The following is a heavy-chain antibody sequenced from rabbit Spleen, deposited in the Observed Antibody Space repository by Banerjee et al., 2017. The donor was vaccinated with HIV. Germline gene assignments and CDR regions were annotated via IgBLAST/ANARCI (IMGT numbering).Heavy chain of an antibody. V-gene: IGHV1S47*01. CDR1: GFDFSNYG. D-gene: IGHD4-2*01. J-gene: IGHJ4*01. Sequence: QEQLVESGGGLVQPGGSLKLSCKASGFDFSNYGLSWVRQAPGKGLEWIGYIDPIFGRTYYASWVNGRFTISSHNAQNTLYLQLNSLTAADTATYFCARDSGSNAYIDVYFNLWGQGTLVTVS. CDR2: IDPIFGRT. CDR3: ARDSGSNAYIDVYFNL.